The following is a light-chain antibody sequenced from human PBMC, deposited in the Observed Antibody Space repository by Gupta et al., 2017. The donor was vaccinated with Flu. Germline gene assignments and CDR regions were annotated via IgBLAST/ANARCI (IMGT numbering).Light chain of an antibody. J-gene: IGKJ5*01. CDR1: QSVLYSSNNKNY. CDR3: QHFHHYAPTT. Sequence: DIVMTQSPDSLAVTLGEGATIYCKSSQSVLYSSNNKNYLAWYQQKPGQPPKLLIYWASTRVSGVPDRFCGSGSGTDFTLTISSRQAEDVAVYYCQHFHHYAPTTFGQGTLLQIK. CDR2: WAS. V-gene: IGKV4-1*01.